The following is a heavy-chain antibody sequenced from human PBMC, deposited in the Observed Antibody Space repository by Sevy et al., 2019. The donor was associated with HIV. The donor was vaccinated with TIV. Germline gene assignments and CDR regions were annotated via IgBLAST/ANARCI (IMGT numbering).Heavy chain of an antibody. D-gene: IGHD3-16*01. CDR1: GFIFSDYP. CDR2: ISSPGGTI. CDR3: AREGGELAMDV. V-gene: IGHV3-11*04. Sequence: GGSLRLSCTASGFIFSDYPMNWIRQAQGKGLEWVSYISSPGGTIYYADSWKGRFTISRENTKNSLYLQMNSLKPEDTAIYYCAREGGELAMDVWGKGTTVTVSS. J-gene: IGHJ6*03.